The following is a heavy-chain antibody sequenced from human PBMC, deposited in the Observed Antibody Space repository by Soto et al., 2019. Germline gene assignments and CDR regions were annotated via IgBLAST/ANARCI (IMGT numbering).Heavy chain of an antibody. V-gene: IGHV3-11*01. J-gene: IGHJ6*02. CDR2: ISSSGSTI. Sequence: PGGSLRLSCAASGFTFSYYYMSWIRQAPGKGLEWVSYISSSGSTIYYADSVKGRFTISRDNAKNSLYLQMNSLRAEDTAVYYCARAGYSYAPGYYYGMDVWGQGTTVTVSS. CDR1: GFTFSYYY. D-gene: IGHD5-18*01. CDR3: ARAGYSYAPGYYYGMDV.